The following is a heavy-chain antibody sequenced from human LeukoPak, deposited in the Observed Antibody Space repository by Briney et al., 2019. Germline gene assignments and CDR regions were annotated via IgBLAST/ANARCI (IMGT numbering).Heavy chain of an antibody. CDR1: GGSISSSSYY. V-gene: IGHV4-39*07. CDR3: ARGSHYYDSSGYSLDVYYFDY. D-gene: IGHD3-22*01. CDR2: IYYSGST. Sequence: PSETLSLTCTVSGGSISSSSYYWGWIRQPPGKGLEWIGSIYYSGSTYYNPSLKSRVTISVDTSKNQFSLKLSSVTAADTAVYYCARGSHYYDSSGYSLDVYYFDYWGQGTLVTVSS. J-gene: IGHJ4*02.